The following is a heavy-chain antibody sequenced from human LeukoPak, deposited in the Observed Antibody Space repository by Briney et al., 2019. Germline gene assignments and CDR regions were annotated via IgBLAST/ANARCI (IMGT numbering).Heavy chain of an antibody. J-gene: IGHJ3*02. Sequence: ASVKVSCKASGYTFTSYYIHWVRQAPGHGLEWMGRINPNSGGTNFAQKFQGRVTMTRDTSINTAYMELSRLRSDDTAVFYCATFMILDEGDFDIWGQGTMVTVSS. D-gene: IGHD3-16*01. CDR3: ATFMILDEGDFDI. V-gene: IGHV1-2*06. CDR2: INPNSGGT. CDR1: GYTFTSYY.